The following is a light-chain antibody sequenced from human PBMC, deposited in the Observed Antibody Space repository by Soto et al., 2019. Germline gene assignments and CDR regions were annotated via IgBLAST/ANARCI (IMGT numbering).Light chain of an antibody. V-gene: IGKV3D-15*01. CDR2: DAS. CDR3: QQYNDCPLT. Sequence: EIVMTQSPATLSVSPGERATLSCRASQSVSSYLAWYQQKPGQAPTLLIYDASTSAPGIPARFNGSGSGTEFPLTIRSLQSEDFAVYYCQQYNDCPLTFGRGTKVDI. J-gene: IGKJ4*02. CDR1: QSVSSY.